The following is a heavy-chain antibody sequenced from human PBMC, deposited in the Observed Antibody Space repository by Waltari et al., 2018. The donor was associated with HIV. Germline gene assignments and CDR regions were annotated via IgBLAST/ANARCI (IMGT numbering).Heavy chain of an antibody. V-gene: IGHV4-34*01. Sequence: QVQLQQWGAGLLKPSEPLSLTCAVYGGSFSGYYWSWIRQPPGKGLEWIGEINHSGSTSYTPSLKNRGTISVDTSKNQFSLKLSSVTAADTAVYYCARTPGGYSYGYDYYYGMDVWGQGTTVTVSS. CDR2: INHSGST. J-gene: IGHJ6*02. CDR1: GGSFSGYY. CDR3: ARTPGGYSYGYDYYYGMDV. D-gene: IGHD5-18*01.